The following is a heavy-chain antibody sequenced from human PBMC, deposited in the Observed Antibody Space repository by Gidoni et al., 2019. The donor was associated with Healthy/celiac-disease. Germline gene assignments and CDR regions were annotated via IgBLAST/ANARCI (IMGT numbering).Heavy chain of an antibody. CDR1: GASYSGYY. CDR3: ARAGYCSSTSCYLVDY. J-gene: IGHJ4*02. Sequence: VQLQQWGEALLHASAALSPTCAVDGASYSGYYWSRIRQPPGKGLVWSGALNHSGSTNYNPSLNSRVNIAVDTSNTQFSLKLSSVTAADTALYYCARAGYCSSTSCYLVDYWGQGTLVTVSS. V-gene: IGHV4-34*01. CDR2: LNHSGST. D-gene: IGHD2-2*01.